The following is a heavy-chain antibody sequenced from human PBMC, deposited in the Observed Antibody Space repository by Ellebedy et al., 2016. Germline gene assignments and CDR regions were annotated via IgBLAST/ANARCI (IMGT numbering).Heavy chain of an antibody. CDR3: AHRTTNTAHDY. V-gene: IGHV2-5*01. CDR1: GFSLSTSELV. CDR2: IYWNDVK. J-gene: IGHJ4*02. D-gene: IGHD5-18*01. Sequence: SGPTLVKPTQTLTLTCTFSGFSLSTSELVVGWVRQPPGQALEWLAFIYWNDVKRYSPSLGSRITITKDTSKNQVVLTMTNMDPVDTATYYCAHRTTNTAHDYWGQGTLVTVSS.